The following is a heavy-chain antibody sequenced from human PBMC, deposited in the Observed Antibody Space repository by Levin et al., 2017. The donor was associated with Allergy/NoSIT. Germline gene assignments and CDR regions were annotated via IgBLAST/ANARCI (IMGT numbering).Heavy chain of an antibody. J-gene: IGHJ3*02. CDR3: ARSYGFMGGAFDI. CDR2: ISGSGGST. Sequence: GGSLRLSCAASGFTFSSYAMSWVRQAPGKGLEWVSAISGSGGSTYYADSVKGRFTISRDNSKNTLYLQMNSLRAEDTAVYYCARSYGFMGGAFDIWGQGTMVTVSS. D-gene: IGHD1-26*01. CDR1: GFTFSSYA. V-gene: IGHV3-23*01.